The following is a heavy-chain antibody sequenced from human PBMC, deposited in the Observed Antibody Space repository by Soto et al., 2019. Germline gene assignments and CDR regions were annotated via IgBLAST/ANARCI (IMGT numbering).Heavy chain of an antibody. CDR1: GFTFSNYW. V-gene: IGHV3-7*01. CDR2: IKQGGRDK. Sequence: PGGSLRLSCAASGFTFSNYWMSWVRQAPGKGPEWVANIKQGGRDKYYVDSVKGRFTISRDNAKNSLYLQMNSLRAEDTAVYFCARDNMKNTVDVWGKGTTVTVSS. D-gene: IGHD2-2*02. CDR3: ARDNMKNTVDV. J-gene: IGHJ6*04.